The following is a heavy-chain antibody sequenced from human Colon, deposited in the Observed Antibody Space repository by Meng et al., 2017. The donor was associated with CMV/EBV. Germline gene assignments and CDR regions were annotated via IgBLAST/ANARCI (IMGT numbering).Heavy chain of an antibody. CDR3: ARDTISGVVAFDY. Sequence: GESLKISCAASGFTFSTYGMNWVRQAPGKGLEWVSSIVSSSTYIFYADSVKGRFTISRDNAKNLLYLQMNSLRAEDTGVYYCARDTISGVVAFDYWGQGTLVTVSS. D-gene: IGHD3-3*01. CDR2: IVSSSTYI. CDR1: GFTFSTYG. V-gene: IGHV3-21*06. J-gene: IGHJ4*02.